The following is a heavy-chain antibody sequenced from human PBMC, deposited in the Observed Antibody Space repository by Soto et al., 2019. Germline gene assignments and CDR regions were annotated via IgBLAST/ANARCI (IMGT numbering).Heavy chain of an antibody. V-gene: IGHV1-18*01. Sequence: QVPLVQSGAEVKKPGASVKVSCKASGYTFTSYAISWVRQAPGQGLEWMGWVSAYHGNTNYAQKLQGRVTKTTDTSPSTAYMELRSLRSDDTAVYYCARDLHGDPYSCGQGTLVAVSS. CDR3: ARDLHGDPYS. CDR2: VSAYHGNT. CDR1: GYTFTSYA. J-gene: IGHJ4*02. D-gene: IGHD4-17*01.